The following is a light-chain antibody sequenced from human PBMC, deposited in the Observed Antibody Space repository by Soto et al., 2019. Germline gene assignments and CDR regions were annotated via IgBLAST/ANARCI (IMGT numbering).Light chain of an antibody. CDR3: QNYNSAPIA. Sequence: IRINNSPSAVTTCAGDRVTITCRASQGISTYLAWYQQKPGKVPNLLIFAASTLRSGVPSRFSGSGSGTDFTLTISSLQPEDVATYYCQNYNSAPIAFGQGTRLDIK. J-gene: IGKJ5*01. V-gene: IGKV1-27*01. CDR2: AAS. CDR1: QGISTY.